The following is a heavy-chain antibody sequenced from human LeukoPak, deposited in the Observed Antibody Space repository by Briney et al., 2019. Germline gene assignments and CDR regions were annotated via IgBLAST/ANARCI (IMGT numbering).Heavy chain of an antibody. Sequence: SETLSLTCTVSGGSISSSSYYWGWIRQPPGKGLEWIGSIYYSGSTYYNPSLKSRVTISVDTSKNQFSLKLSSVTAADTAVYYCARGGNPPAARGWFDPWGQGTLVTVSS. CDR3: ARGGNPPAARGWFDP. CDR2: IYYSGST. J-gene: IGHJ5*02. CDR1: GGSISSSSYY. D-gene: IGHD2-2*01. V-gene: IGHV4-39*07.